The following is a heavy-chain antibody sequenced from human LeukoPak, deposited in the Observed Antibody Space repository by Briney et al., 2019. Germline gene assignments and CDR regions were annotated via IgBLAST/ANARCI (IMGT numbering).Heavy chain of an antibody. D-gene: IGHD2-15*01. CDR1: GFTFSSYA. V-gene: IGHV3-23*01. J-gene: IGHJ4*02. Sequence: PGGSLRLSCAASGFTFSSYATSWVRQAPGKGLEWVSGISGSGGSTYYADSVKGRFTISRDNSKNTLYLQMNSLRVEDTATYYCAKSEKQGWWEPPYGFGYWGQGTLVIVSS. CDR2: ISGSGGST. CDR3: AKSEKQGWWEPPYGFGY.